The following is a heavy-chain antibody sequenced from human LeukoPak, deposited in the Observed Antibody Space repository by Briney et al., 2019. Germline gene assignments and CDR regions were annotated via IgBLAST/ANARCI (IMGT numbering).Heavy chain of an antibody. Sequence: SETLSLTCAVYGGSFSGYYWNWIRQPPGKGLEWIGEINHSGSTNYNPSLKSRVTISVDRSKNQFSLKLSSVTAADTAVYYCATYTGYSYGFTYWGQGTLVTVSS. CDR2: INHSGST. J-gene: IGHJ4*02. D-gene: IGHD5-18*01. CDR3: ATYTGYSYGFTY. CDR1: GGSFSGYY. V-gene: IGHV4-34*01.